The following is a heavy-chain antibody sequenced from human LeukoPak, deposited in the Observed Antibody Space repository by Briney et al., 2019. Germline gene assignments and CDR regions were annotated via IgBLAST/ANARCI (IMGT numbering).Heavy chain of an antibody. CDR2: IYYSGST. V-gene: IGHV4-59*08. J-gene: IGHJ5*02. D-gene: IGHD4-17*01. CDR1: GGSISSYY. Sequence: PSETLSLTCTVSGGSISSYYWSWIRQPPGKGLEWIGYIYYSGSTNYNPSLKSRVTISVDTSKNQFSLKLSSVTAADTAVYYCARRFEDYGDYVWFDPWGQGTLVTVSS. CDR3: ARRFEDYGDYVWFDP.